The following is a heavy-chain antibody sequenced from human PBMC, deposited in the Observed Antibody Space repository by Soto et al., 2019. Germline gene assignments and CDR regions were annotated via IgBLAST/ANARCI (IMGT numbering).Heavy chain of an antibody. CDR1: GGTFSSYA. Sequence: VQLVQSGAEVMKPGASVKVSCNASGGTFSSYAISWVLQAPGQGLERMGGIIPIFGTANYAQKIQGRVKNTADESTHTAYKELSSLRSEDTAVYYGARNPRVVVAAQVRDYYYYGMDFCGQGTTVTVSS. V-gene: IGHV1-69*01. CDR2: IIPIFGTA. CDR3: ARNPRVVVAAQVRDYYYYGMDF. J-gene: IGHJ6*02. D-gene: IGHD2-15*01.